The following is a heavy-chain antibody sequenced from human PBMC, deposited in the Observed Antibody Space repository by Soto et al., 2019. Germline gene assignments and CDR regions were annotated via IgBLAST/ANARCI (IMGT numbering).Heavy chain of an antibody. V-gene: IGHV1-2*04. CDR1: GYTFTGYY. CDR3: ARVSYYGSWSHKDWYFDL. J-gene: IGHJ2*01. D-gene: IGHD3-10*01. Sequence: QVQLVQSGAEVKKPGASVKVSCKASGYTFTGYYMHWVRQAPGQGLEWMGWINPNSGGTNYAQKFQGWVTMTRDTSISTAYMELSRLRSDDTAVYYCARVSYYGSWSHKDWYFDLWGRGTLVTVSS. CDR2: INPNSGGT.